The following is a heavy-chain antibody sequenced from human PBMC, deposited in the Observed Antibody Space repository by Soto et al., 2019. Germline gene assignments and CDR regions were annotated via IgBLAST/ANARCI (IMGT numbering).Heavy chain of an antibody. CDR3: TTSIPTSTYTESHFDY. CDR1: GFTFSNAW. V-gene: IGHV3-15*01. D-gene: IGHD2-2*02. J-gene: IGHJ4*02. Sequence: GGSLRLSCAASGFTFSNAWMRWVRQAPGKGLEWVGRIKSKTDGGTTDYAAHVKGRFTISRDDSKNTLYLQMNSLKTEDTAVYYYTTSIPTSTYTESHFDYWGEGTLVTVSS. CDR2: IKSKTDGGTT.